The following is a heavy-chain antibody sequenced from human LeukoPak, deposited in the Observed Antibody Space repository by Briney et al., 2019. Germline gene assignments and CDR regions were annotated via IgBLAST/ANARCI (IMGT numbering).Heavy chain of an antibody. J-gene: IGHJ3*02. V-gene: IGHV3-23*01. D-gene: IGHD3-22*01. CDR3: ARGYYDSSGYYSNAFDI. CDR2: ISGSGGST. CDR1: GFTFSSYA. Sequence: GGSLRLSCAASGFTFSSYAMSWVRQAPGKGLEWVSSISGSGGSTDYADSVKGRFTVSRDNSKNTLFLQMNSLRAEDTAVYYCARGYYDSSGYYSNAFDIWGQGTMVTVSS.